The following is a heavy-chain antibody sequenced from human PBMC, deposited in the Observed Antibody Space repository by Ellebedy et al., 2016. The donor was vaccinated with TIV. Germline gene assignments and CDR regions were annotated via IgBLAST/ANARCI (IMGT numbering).Heavy chain of an antibody. D-gene: IGHD4-17*01. CDR1: GFTFSSNW. CDR3: VKDGDYASFAY. Sequence: GESLKISCAASGFTFSSNWMSWVRQTPGKGLEWVAYIKQDGSEKYYVDSVKGRFTISRDNAKNSLYLQMNSLRAEDTAVYYCVKDGDYASFAYWGQGTLVTVSS. J-gene: IGHJ4*02. V-gene: IGHV3-7*03. CDR2: IKQDGSEK.